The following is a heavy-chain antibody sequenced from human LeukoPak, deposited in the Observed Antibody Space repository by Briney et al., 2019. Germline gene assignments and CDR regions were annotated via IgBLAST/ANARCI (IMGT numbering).Heavy chain of an antibody. CDR2: IYYSGST. D-gene: IGHD3-10*01. V-gene: IGHV4-59*01. Sequence: PSETLSLTCTVSGGSINTYYWSWIRQPPGKGLEWIGYIYYSGSTNYNSSLKRRVTISIDTSKNQFSLKLSSVTAADTAVYYCARYSYGSGYFDYWGQGTLVTVSS. CDR3: ARYSYGSGYFDY. CDR1: GGSINTYY. J-gene: IGHJ4*02.